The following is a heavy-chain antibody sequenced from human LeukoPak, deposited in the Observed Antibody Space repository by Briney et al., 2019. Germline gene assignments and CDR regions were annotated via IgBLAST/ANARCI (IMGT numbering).Heavy chain of an antibody. D-gene: IGHD2-21*01. Sequence: GGSLRLSCAASGFTFSSYSMNWVRQAPGKGLEWVSYISSSSSTIYYADSVKGRFTISRDNAKNSLYLQMNSLRAEDTVVYYCARGSVIAIPGYWGQGTLVTVSS. CDR1: GFTFSSYS. V-gene: IGHV3-48*01. CDR2: ISSSSSTI. J-gene: IGHJ4*02. CDR3: ARGSVIAIPGY.